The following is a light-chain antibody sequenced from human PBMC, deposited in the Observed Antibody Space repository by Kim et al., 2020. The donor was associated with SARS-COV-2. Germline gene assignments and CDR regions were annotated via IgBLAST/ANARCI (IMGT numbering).Light chain of an antibody. CDR1: SSHVGAYAT. V-gene: IGLV2-8*01. Sequence: PGQPFTISCTGSSSHVGAYATVSWYQQHPGKAPKRMISQVSKRSSGVPDRFSGSKSGNTASLTVSGLQAEDEADYYCCSYALTSYVFGTGTKVTVL. CDR2: QVS. J-gene: IGLJ1*01. CDR3: CSYALTSYV.